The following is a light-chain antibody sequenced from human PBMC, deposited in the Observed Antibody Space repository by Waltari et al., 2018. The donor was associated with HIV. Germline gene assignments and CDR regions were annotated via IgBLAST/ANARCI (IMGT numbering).Light chain of an antibody. V-gene: IGKV3-11*01. J-gene: IGKJ5*01. CDR2: DVS. CDR3: QQRSDWQIT. CDR1: QSFRNY. Sequence: NVLTQSPATLSLSPGAIATISCRASQSFRNYIAWYQQKPGQATRLLIYDVSKSAIGIPDRFSGSGSGTDFTLTISSLEAEDFAVYYCQQRSDWQITFGQGTRLEIK.